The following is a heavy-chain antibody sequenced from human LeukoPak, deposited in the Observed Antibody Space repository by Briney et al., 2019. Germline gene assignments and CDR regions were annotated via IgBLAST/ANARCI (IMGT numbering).Heavy chain of an antibody. CDR1: GFTFSTHA. Sequence: GGSLRLSCAASGFTFSTHAMSWVRQAPGKGLEWVSGITGSDESIYYADSVKGRFTISRDNSKNTLYLQMNSLRAEDTAVYYCAKFWRFCADSSCYTADYWGQGTLVTVSS. J-gene: IGHJ4*02. CDR2: ITGSDESI. V-gene: IGHV3-23*01. CDR3: AKFWRFCADSSCYTADY. D-gene: IGHD2-2*02.